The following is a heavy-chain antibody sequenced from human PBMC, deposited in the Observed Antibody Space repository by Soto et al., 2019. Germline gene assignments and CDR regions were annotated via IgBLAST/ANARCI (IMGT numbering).Heavy chain of an antibody. V-gene: IGHV2-5*02. Sequence: QITLKESGPTLVKPTQTLTLTCTFSGFSLSTSGVGVGWIRQPPGKALEWLALIYWDDDKRYSPSLKSRLTLTKDTSKNQVVLTMTNMDPVDTATYYCAHSTPYGDYGMDYFDYWGQGTLVTVSS. J-gene: IGHJ4*02. CDR1: GFSLSTSGVG. CDR3: AHSTPYGDYGMDYFDY. CDR2: IYWDDDK. D-gene: IGHD4-17*01.